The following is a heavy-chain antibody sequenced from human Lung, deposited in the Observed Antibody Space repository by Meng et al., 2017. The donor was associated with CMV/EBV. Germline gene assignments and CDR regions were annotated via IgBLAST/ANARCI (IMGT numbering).Heavy chain of an antibody. J-gene: IGHJ4*02. D-gene: IGHD1-1*01. CDR2: ISTSSSTI. Sequence: GEALKICYIASEFAFSTDSMNWVRQAPGKGLGWISYISTSSSTIYDADSVKGRFTISRGNAENSLFLQMNSLRAEDTDIYYCERGIRDQDFLQACEVWGRGTXVTVSS. CDR3: ERGIRDQDFLQACEV. V-gene: IGHV3-48*04. CDR1: EFAFSTDS.